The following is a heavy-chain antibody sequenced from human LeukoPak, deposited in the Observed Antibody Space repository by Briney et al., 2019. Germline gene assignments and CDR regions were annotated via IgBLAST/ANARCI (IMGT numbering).Heavy chain of an antibody. J-gene: IGHJ4*02. Sequence: PGGSLRLSCAASGFTFRSFAMNWVLQAPGKGLQCVSFISGSGDNTYYADSVKGRFTISRDNSENTLYLQMNSLRAEDTAVYYCARRYSSGSYYFDYWGQGTLVTVSS. CDR1: GFTFRSFA. V-gene: IGHV3-23*01. CDR2: ISGSGDNT. D-gene: IGHD6-19*01. CDR3: ARRYSSGSYYFDY.